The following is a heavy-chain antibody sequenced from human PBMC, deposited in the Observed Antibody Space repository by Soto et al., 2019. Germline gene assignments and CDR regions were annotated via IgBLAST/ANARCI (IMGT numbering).Heavy chain of an antibody. CDR3: ARADYDFWSGYYEYGMDV. D-gene: IGHD3-3*01. CDR1: GGSISSGGYS. CDR2: IYHSGST. J-gene: IGHJ6*02. Sequence: LSLTCAVSGGSISSGGYSWSWIRQPPGKGLEWIGYIYHSGSTYYNPSLKSRVTISVDRSKNQFSLKLSSVTAADTAVYYCARADYDFWSGYYEYGMDVWGQGTTVTVSS. V-gene: IGHV4-30-2*01.